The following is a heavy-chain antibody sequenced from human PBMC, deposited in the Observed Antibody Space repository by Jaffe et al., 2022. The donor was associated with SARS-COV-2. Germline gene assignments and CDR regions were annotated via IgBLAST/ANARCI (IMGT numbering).Heavy chain of an antibody. CDR2: IYYSGTS. Sequence: QLQLQESGPGLVKPSETLSLTCTVSGDSFSSSTYYWGWIRQPPGKGLEWIGIIYYSGTSDYNPSLKSRVTISVDTSKNQFSLKLSSVTAADTAVYYCARHWRGGHSIGWGRPVDYWGQGILVTVSS. V-gene: IGHV4-39*01. CDR1: GDSFSSSTYY. J-gene: IGHJ4*02. CDR3: ARHWRGGHSIGWGRPVDY. D-gene: IGHD6-19*01.